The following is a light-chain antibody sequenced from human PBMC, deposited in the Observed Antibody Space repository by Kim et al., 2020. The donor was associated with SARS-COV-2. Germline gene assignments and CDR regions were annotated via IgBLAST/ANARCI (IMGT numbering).Light chain of an antibody. J-gene: IGKJ1*01. CDR3: QQYGSSPRT. V-gene: IGKV3-20*01. Sequence: CPGERATLSCRARQSVSSNYLAWQQQKPGQAPRLRIYGASSRATGIPDRFSGSGSGTDFTLTISRLEPDDFAVYYCQQYGSSPRTFGLGTKVDIK. CDR2: GAS. CDR1: QSVSSNY.